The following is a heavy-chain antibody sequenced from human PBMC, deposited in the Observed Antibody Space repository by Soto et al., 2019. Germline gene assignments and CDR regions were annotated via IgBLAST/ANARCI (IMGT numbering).Heavy chain of an antibody. J-gene: IGHJ4*02. CDR1: GYSFTSYW. V-gene: IGHV5-51*01. CDR2: IYHGDSDT. Sequence: GESLKIPCKGSGYSFTSYWIGWERQMPGKGLEWMGIIYHGDSDTRYSPSFQVQVTISADKSISTAYLQWSSLKASDTAMYYCARRGYYYDSSGYDYWGQGTLVTVSS. CDR3: ARRGYYYDSSGYDY. D-gene: IGHD3-22*01.